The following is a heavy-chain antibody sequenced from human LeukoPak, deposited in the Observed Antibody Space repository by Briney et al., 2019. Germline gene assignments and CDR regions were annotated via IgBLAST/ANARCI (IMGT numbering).Heavy chain of an antibody. CDR3: ARDIGYTSGWHWDY. J-gene: IGHJ4*02. CDR1: GYTFTGYY. CDR2: INPNSGGT. D-gene: IGHD6-19*01. Sequence: ASVKVSCKASGYTFTGYYMHWVRQAPGQGLEWMGWINPNSGGTNYAQKFQGRVTMTRDTSITTAYMELSRQRSDDTAVYYCARDIGYTSGWHWDYWGQGTLVTVSS. V-gene: IGHV1-2*02.